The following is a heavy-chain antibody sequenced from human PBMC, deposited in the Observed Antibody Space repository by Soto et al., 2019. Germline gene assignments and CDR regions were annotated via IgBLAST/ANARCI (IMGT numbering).Heavy chain of an antibody. D-gene: IGHD6-19*01. CDR3: ARGIAVAGHGMDV. J-gene: IGHJ6*02. CDR1: GDSVSSNSAA. Sequence: QVQLQQSGPGLVKPSQTLSLTCAISGDSVSSNSAAWNWIRQSPSRGLEWLGRTYYRSKWSNDYAASVKSRIXXNXDXXKNQFSLQLNSVTPEDTAVYYCARGIAVAGHGMDVWGQGTPVTVSS. CDR2: TYYRSKWSN. V-gene: IGHV6-1*01.